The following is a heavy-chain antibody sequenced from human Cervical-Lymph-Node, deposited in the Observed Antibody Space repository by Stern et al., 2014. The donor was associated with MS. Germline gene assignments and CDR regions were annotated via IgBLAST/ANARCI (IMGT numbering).Heavy chain of an antibody. D-gene: IGHD6-19*01. J-gene: IGHJ5*02. Sequence: VQLVEYGGGVVQPGRSLRLSCAASGFTFSRNGMHWVRQAPGKGLEWVAVIWYDGSNDNYVDSVKGRFTISRDNSKNTLYLQMNSLRVEDTAVYYCVAYASGDNINHWGQGTLVTVSS. CDR1: GFTFSRNG. CDR3: VAYASGDNINH. V-gene: IGHV3-33*03. CDR2: IWYDGSND.